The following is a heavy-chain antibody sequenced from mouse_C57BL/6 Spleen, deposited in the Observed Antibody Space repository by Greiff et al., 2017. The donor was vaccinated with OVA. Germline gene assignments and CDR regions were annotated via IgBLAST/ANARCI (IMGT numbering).Heavy chain of an antibody. J-gene: IGHJ2*01. V-gene: IGHV1-82*01. CDR1: GYAFSSSW. CDR3: ARRGGNYDFDY. D-gene: IGHD2-1*01. CDR2: IYPGDGDT. Sequence: QVQLQQSGPELVKPGASVKISCKASGYAFSSSWMNWVKQRPGKGLEWIGRIYPGDGDTNYNGKFKGKATLTADKSSSTAYMQLSSLTSEDSAVYFCARRGGNYDFDYWGQGTTLTVSS.